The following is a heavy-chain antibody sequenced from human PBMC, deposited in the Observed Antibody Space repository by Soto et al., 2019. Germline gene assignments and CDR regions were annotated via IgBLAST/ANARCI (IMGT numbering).Heavy chain of an antibody. CDR1: GGSFSGYY. D-gene: IGHD6-25*01. CDR2: INHSGST. J-gene: IGHJ5*02. V-gene: IGHV4-34*01. Sequence: PSETLSLTCAVYGGSFSGYYWSWIRQPPGKGLEWIGEINHSGSTNYNPSLKSRVTISVDTSKNQFSLKLSSVTAADTAVYYCARGPKAVVGWLDPWGQGPLVTL. CDR3: ARGPKAVVGWLDP.